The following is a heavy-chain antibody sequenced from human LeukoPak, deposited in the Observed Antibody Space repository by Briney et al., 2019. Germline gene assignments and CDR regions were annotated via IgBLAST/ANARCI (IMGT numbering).Heavy chain of an antibody. CDR3: ARGEYSSSWYGAEYFQH. V-gene: IGHV3-30-3*01. CDR2: ISYDGSNK. J-gene: IGHJ1*01. D-gene: IGHD6-13*01. Sequence: GGSLRLSCAASGFTFSSYAMHWVRQAPGKGLEWVAVISYDGSNKYYADSVKGRFTISRDNSKNTLYLQMNSLRAEDTAVYYCARGEYSSSWYGAEYFQHWGQGTLVTVSS. CDR1: GFTFSSYA.